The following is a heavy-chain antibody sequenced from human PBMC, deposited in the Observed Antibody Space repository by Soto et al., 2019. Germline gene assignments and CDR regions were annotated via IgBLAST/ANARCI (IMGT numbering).Heavy chain of an antibody. D-gene: IGHD6-6*01. Sequence: PSETLSLTCTVSGCSISSGGYYWVWIRQPPGKGLEWIGSIYYSGSTYYNPSLKSRVTISVDTSKNQFSLKLSSVTAADTAVYYCARRSAVREIYYYGMDVWGQGTTVTVSS. CDR1: GCSISSGGYY. V-gene: IGHV4-39*01. CDR3: ARRSAVREIYYYGMDV. CDR2: IYYSGST. J-gene: IGHJ6*02.